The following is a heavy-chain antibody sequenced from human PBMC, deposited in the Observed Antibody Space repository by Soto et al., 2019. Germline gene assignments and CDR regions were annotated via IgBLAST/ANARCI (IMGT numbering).Heavy chain of an antibody. CDR3: ARQLGYCSTGSCYFDY. D-gene: IGHD2-15*01. V-gene: IGHV3-33*01. J-gene: IGHJ4*02. CDR1: GFSFSSHG. Sequence: GGSLRLSCAASGFSFSSHGMHWVRQAPGKGLAWVAGIWYDASNKYYSDSVKGRFTISKDNSKDTLYLQMNSLRAEDTAIYYCARQLGYCSTGSCYFDYWGQGTLVTVSS. CDR2: IWYDASNK.